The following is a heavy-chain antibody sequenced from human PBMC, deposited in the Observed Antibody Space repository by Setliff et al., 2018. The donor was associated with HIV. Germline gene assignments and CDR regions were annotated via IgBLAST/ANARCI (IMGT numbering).Heavy chain of an antibody. CDR1: GFTFSRYG. D-gene: IGHD6-13*01. J-gene: IGHJ5*02. Sequence: PGGSLRLSCAASGFTFSRYGMHWVRQAPGKGLEWVAVMYYDGVTTYYADSVKGRFTISRDNARNTLYLQMNSLRAADTAFYYCARDSSIWYLNGDDWFDPWGQGTLVTVSS. V-gene: IGHV3-30*04. CDR3: ARDSSIWYLNGDDWFDP. CDR2: MYYDGVTT.